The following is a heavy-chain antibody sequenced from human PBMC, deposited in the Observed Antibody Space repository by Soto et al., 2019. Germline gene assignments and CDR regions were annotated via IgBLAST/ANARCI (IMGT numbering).Heavy chain of an antibody. CDR2: IYSGGTT. Sequence: PGGSLRLSCAASGITVSGNYMSWVRQAPGKGLEWVSIIYSGGTTYYADSVKGRFTISRDNSKNTLYLQMNSLRAEDTAVYYCAREGYYPTSGYYFTDYWGQGTLVTVSS. V-gene: IGHV3-66*01. CDR1: GITVSGNY. D-gene: IGHD3-22*01. J-gene: IGHJ4*02. CDR3: AREGYYPTSGYYFTDY.